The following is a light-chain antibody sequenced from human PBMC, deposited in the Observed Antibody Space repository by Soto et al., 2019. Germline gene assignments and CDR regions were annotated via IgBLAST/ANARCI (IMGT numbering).Light chain of an antibody. V-gene: IGKV3-15*01. CDR2: RAS. CDR3: HHYNNWPYT. J-gene: IGKJ2*01. Sequence: EIVMTQSPATLSVSPGERATLSCRASQDIKSNLAWYQQKPGQAPILLISRASTRANGFPDRFSGSGSGTEFTLSLSSLQSEDFAVYYCHHYNNWPYTFGPGTKLEIK. CDR1: QDIKSN.